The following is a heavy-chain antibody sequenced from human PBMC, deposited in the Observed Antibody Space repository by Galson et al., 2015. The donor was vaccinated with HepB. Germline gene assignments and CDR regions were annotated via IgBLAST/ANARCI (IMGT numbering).Heavy chain of an antibody. CDR2: IWYDGSNT. V-gene: IGHV3-33*01. CDR1: GFTFRNYG. Sequence: SLRLSCAASGFTFRNYGMHWVRQAPGKGLEWVAFIWYDGSNTNYADSVKGRFTISRDKSKNKLDLQMNSLGAEDTAVYYCARDRQVRYFDLWGRGTLVTVSS. CDR3: ARDRQVRYFDL. J-gene: IGHJ2*01.